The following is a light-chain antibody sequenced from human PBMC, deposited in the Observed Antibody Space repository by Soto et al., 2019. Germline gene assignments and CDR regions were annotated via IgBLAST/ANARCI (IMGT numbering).Light chain of an antibody. V-gene: IGLV2-14*03. CDR3: TSYTGSSLV. CDR2: DVT. CDR1: SSDVGNYNY. J-gene: IGLJ2*01. Sequence: QSALTQPASVSGSPGQSITISCTGTSSDVGNYNYVSWYQQHPGKAPRLMIYDVTNRPSGVSNRFSGSKSGNTASLTISGLQAEDEADYYCTSYTGSSLVFGGGIQLTVL.